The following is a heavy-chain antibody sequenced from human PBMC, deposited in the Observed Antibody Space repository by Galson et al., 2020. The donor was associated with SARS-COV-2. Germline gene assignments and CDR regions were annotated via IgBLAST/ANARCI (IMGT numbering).Heavy chain of an antibody. CDR3: AREWGDINSSVFDY. J-gene: IGHJ4*02. CDR1: GYTFISFS. D-gene: IGHD2-21*01. Sequence: GESLKISCKASGYTFISFSIHWVRQAPGQGLEWMGVINPRGDIPSYAQKLLGRVTVTRDMSTQTVYMELSSLTSEDTAVYYCAREWGDINSSVFDYWGQGSLGVVSS. CDR2: INPRGDIP. V-gene: IGHV1-46*04.